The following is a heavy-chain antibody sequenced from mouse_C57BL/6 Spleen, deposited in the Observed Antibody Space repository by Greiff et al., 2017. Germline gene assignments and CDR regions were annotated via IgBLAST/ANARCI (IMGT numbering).Heavy chain of an antibody. CDR3: ARLGVYYGRAMDY. V-gene: IGHV1-80*01. D-gene: IGHD2-1*01. CDR2: IYPGDGDT. CDR1: GYAFSSYW. Sequence: VQLQQSGAELVKPGASVKISCKASGYAFSSYWMHWVKQRPGKGLEWIGQIYPGDGDTNYNGKFKGKATLTADKSSSTAYMQLSSLTSEDAAVYFCARLGVYYGRAMDYWGQGTSVTVSS. J-gene: IGHJ4*01.